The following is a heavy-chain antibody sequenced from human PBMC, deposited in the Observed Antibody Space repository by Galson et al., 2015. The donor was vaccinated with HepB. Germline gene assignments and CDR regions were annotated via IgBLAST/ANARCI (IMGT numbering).Heavy chain of an antibody. V-gene: IGHV3-30*18. J-gene: IGHJ4*02. CDR1: GFTFSSYG. D-gene: IGHD3-22*01. Sequence: SLRLSCAASGFTFSSYGMHWVRQAPGKGLEWVAVISYDGSNKYYADSVTGRFTISRDNSKNTLYLQMNSLRAEDTAVYYCAKVVIWYDSSGYTDYWGQGTLVTVSS. CDR2: ISYDGSNK. CDR3: AKVVIWYDSSGYTDY.